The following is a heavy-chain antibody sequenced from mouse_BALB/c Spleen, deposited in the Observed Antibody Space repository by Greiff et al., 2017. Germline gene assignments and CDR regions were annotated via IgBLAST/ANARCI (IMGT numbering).Heavy chain of an antibody. CDR1: GFTFSSYA. CDR3: AREGYDYDDYAMDY. CDR2: ISSGGSYT. V-gene: IGHV5-9-4*01. Sequence: DVQLVESGGGLVKPGGSLKLSCAASGFTFSSYAMSWVRQSPEKRLEWVAEISSGGSYTYYPDTVTGRFTISRDNAKNTLYLEMSSLRSEDTAMYYCAREGYDYDDYAMDYWGQGTSVTVSS. J-gene: IGHJ4*01. D-gene: IGHD2-4*01.